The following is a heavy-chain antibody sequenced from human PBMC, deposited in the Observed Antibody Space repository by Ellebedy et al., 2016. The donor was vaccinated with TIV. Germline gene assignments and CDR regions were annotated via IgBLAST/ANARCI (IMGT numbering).Heavy chain of an antibody. D-gene: IGHD5-18*01. V-gene: IGHV3-48*02. CDR3: ARDGAYNYDTYWYFEL. CDR1: GFTFSNSN. Sequence: GESLKISCEASGFTFSNSNLNWVRQAPGQGLEWVSYISTGSRNIYYADSVKGRFTISRDNAKNSLYLHMNSLRDEDTAVYYCARDGAYNYDTYWYFELWGRGTLVTVSS. J-gene: IGHJ2*01. CDR2: ISTGSRNI.